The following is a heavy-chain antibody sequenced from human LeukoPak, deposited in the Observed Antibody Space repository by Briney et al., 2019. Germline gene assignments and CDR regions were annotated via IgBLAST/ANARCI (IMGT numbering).Heavy chain of an antibody. CDR1: GFTFSSYS. CDR2: ISSSSSYI. CDR3: ARDNSDYHDAFDI. D-gene: IGHD1-7*01. V-gene: IGHV3-21*01. J-gene: IGHJ3*02. Sequence: GGSLRLSCAASGFTFSSYSMNWVRQAPGKGLEWVSPISSSSSYIYYADSVKGRFTISRDNAKNTLYLQMNSLRAEDTAVYYCARDNSDYHDAFDIWGQGTMVTVSS.